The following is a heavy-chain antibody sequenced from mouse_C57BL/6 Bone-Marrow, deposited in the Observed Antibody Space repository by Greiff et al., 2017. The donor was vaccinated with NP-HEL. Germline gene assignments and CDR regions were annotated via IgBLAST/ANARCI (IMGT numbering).Heavy chain of an antibody. V-gene: IGHV1-55*01. Sequence: QVQLQQPGAELVKPGASVKMSCKASGYTFTRYWITWVKQRPGQGLEWIGDIYPGSGSTNYNEKFKSKATLTVDTSSSTAYMQLSSLTSEDSAVYYCAPYYYGSKDWYFDVWGTGTTVTVSS. CDR2: IYPGSGST. CDR3: APYYYGSKDWYFDV. J-gene: IGHJ1*03. D-gene: IGHD1-1*01. CDR1: GYTFTRYW.